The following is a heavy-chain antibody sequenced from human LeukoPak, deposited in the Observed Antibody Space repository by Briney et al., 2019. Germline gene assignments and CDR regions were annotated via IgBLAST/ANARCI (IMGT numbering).Heavy chain of an antibody. CDR2: ISAYNGNT. CDR1: GYTFTSYG. J-gene: IGHJ4*03. Sequence: ASVKVSCKASGYTFTSYGISWVRQAPGQGLEWMGWISAYNGNTNYAQKLQGRVTMTTDTSTSTAYMELRSLKADDTAVYYCARDSTIFGVAPVDYWGQGTMVTVSS. V-gene: IGHV1-18*01. D-gene: IGHD3-3*01. CDR3: ARDSTIFGVAPVDY.